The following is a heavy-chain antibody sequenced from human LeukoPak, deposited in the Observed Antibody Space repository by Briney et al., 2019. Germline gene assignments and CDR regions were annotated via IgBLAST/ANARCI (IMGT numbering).Heavy chain of an antibody. CDR2: ISSSSSYI. Sequence: GGSLRLSCAASGFTFSSYSMNWVRQAPGKGLEWVSSISSSSSYIYYADSVKGRFTISRDNAKNSLYLQMNSLRAEDTAVYYCASTVTPRKYYFDYWGQGTLVTVSS. J-gene: IGHJ4*02. CDR1: GFTFSSYS. D-gene: IGHD4-17*01. V-gene: IGHV3-21*04. CDR3: ASTVTPRKYYFDY.